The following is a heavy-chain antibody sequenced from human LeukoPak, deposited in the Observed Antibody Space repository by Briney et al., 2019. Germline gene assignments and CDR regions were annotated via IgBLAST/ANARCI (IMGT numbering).Heavy chain of an antibody. CDR1: GYSFTSYW. D-gene: IGHD4-17*01. Sequence: GESLKISCKGSGYSFTSYWIGWVRQMPGKGLEWMGTIYLGDSDTRYSPSFEGQVAISADKSIKTAFLQWSSLKASDTATYYCARHLFQDYGPMDVWGQGTTVTVFS. J-gene: IGHJ6*02. CDR3: ARHLFQDYGPMDV. CDR2: IYLGDSDT. V-gene: IGHV5-51*01.